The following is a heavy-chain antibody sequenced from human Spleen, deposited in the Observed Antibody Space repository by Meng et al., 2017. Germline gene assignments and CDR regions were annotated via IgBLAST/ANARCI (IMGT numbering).Heavy chain of an antibody. V-gene: IGHV4-34*01. Sequence: SETLSLTCVVSGGSFSDYYWSWIRQPPGKGLEWIGEINHSGSTNYNPSLESRVTLSFDTSKNQVSLKLSSVTAADTATYYCATSVSSSWYDYWGQGKLVTVSS. CDR3: ATSVSSSWYDY. CDR1: GGSFSDYY. D-gene: IGHD6-13*01. J-gene: IGHJ4*02. CDR2: INHSGST.